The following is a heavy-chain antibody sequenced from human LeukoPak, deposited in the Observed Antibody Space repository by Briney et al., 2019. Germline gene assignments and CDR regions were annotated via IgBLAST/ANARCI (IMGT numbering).Heavy chain of an antibody. CDR2: ISGSGGST. CDR1: GFPFSSYA. D-gene: IGHD1-26*01. CDR3: AKGEQYYFDY. V-gene: IGHV3-23*01. Sequence: PGGSLRLSCAASGFPFSSYAMSWVREAPGKGLEWVSAISGSGGSTYYADSVKGRFTISIDNSKNTLYLQMNSLRAEDTAVYYCAKGEQYYFDYWGQGTLVTVFS. J-gene: IGHJ4*02.